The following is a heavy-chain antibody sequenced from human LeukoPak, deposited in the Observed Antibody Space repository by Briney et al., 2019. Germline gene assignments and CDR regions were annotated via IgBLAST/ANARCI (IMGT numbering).Heavy chain of an antibody. CDR3: ARDDYGDYVSYFLH. Sequence: ASVKVSCKASGYTFTSYGISWVRQAPGEGPEWMGWISGYNGKTKYAQRFQGRVTMTTDTSTKTAYMEVRSLRSDDTAVYYCARDDYGDYVSYFLHWGQGTLVIVSS. V-gene: IGHV1-18*01. J-gene: IGHJ1*01. CDR1: GYTFTSYG. CDR2: ISGYNGKT. D-gene: IGHD4-17*01.